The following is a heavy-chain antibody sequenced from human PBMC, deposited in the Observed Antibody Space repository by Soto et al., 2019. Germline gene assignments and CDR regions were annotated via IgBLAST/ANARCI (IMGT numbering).Heavy chain of an antibody. V-gene: IGHV1-18*01. CDR1: GYTFTSYG. CDR2: ISAHNGNT. J-gene: IGHJ4*02. CDR3: ARGRSGDY. Sequence: QVHLVQSGAEVKKPGASVKVSCKASGYTFTSYGITWVRQAPGQGLEWMGWISAHNGNTDYAHKLQGRVIVTRDTSTSTAYMELRSLRSDDTDVYYCARGRSGDYWGQGALVTVSS.